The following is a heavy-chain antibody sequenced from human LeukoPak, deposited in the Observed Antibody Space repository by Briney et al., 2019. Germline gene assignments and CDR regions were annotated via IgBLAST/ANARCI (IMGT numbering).Heavy chain of an antibody. CDR3: ASGGTTSGIYYYYGMDV. J-gene: IGHJ6*02. CDR1: GDTFTNYG. CDR2: ISAYNGNT. V-gene: IGHV1-18*01. D-gene: IGHD3-10*01. Sequence: ASVKVSCKASGDTFTNYGISWVRQAPGQGLGWMGCISAYNGNTKYEQKLQGRVTMTTDTSTSTAYMELRSLKSDDTAVYYCASGGTTSGIYYYYGMDVWGQGTTVIVSS.